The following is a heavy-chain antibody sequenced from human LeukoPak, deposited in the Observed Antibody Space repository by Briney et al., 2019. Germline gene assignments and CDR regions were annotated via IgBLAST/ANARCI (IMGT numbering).Heavy chain of an antibody. J-gene: IGHJ4*02. Sequence: GSLRLSCAASGFTFSSYGMSWVRQPPGKGLEWVSGASGSGGATNYTDSVKGRFTISRDNSKNTLYLQMNSLRAEDTAVYFCAKRSGYSSGWADYWGQGTLVAVSS. CDR1: GFTFSSYG. D-gene: IGHD6-19*01. V-gene: IGHV3-23*01. CDR3: AKRSGYSSGWADY. CDR2: ASGSGGAT.